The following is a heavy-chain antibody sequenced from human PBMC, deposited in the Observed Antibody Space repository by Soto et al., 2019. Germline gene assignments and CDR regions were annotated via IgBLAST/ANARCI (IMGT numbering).Heavy chain of an antibody. CDR3: ARDGGNHGNYYYYGMDV. D-gene: IGHD3-10*01. V-gene: IGHV3-7*01. Sequence: GGSLRLSCAASGFTFSSYWMSWVRQAPGKGLEWVANIKQDGSEKYYVDSVKGRFTISRDNAKNSLYLQMNSLRAEDTAVYYCARDGGNHGNYYYYGMDVWGQGTTVTVSS. CDR2: IKQDGSEK. CDR1: GFTFSSYW. J-gene: IGHJ6*02.